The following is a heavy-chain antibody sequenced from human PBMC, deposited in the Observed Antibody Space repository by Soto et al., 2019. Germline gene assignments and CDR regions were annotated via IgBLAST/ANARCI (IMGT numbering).Heavy chain of an antibody. CDR2: IIPIFGTA. CDR3: ARSQGGSSSLDIYYYYYYGMDV. V-gene: IGHV1-69*13. Sequence: SVKVSCKAPGGTFSSYAISWVRQAPGQGLEWMGGIIPIFGTAKYAQKFQGRVTITADESTSTGYMELSSLRSEDTAVYYCARSQGGSSSLDIYYYYYYGMDVWCQGPTVTVSS. D-gene: IGHD2-15*01. CDR1: GGTFSSYA. J-gene: IGHJ6*02.